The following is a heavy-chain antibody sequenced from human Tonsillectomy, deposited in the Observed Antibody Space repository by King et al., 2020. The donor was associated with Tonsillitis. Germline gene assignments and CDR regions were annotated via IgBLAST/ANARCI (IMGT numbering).Heavy chain of an antibody. CDR1: GYIFSNYW. V-gene: IGHV3-74*01. Sequence: VQLVQSGGGLVQPGGSLRLSCAGTGYIFSNYWLHWVRQAPGKGLVWVSRINSDGSSTRYADSVKGRFTISRYNAKNTLYLQMNSLSAEDTAVYYCARIHGYSSSWYVSWGQGTLVTVSS. CDR3: ARIHGYSSSWYVS. D-gene: IGHD6-13*01. CDR2: INSDGSST. J-gene: IGHJ5*02.